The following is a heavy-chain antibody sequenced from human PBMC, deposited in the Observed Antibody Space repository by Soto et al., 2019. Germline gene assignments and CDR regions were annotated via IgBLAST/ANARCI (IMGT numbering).Heavy chain of an antibody. V-gene: IGHV4-59*01. D-gene: IGHD6-6*01. CDR2: IYYSGST. CDR1: GGSISGYY. Sequence: SETLSLTCTVSGGSISGYYLSWIRQPPGKGLEWIGYIYYSGSTTYNPSLKSPVTISVDTSRNQFSLKLSSVTAADTAVYYCAKVRDDHSYFFDYWGQGTLVTVYS. CDR3: AKVRDDHSYFFDY. J-gene: IGHJ4*02.